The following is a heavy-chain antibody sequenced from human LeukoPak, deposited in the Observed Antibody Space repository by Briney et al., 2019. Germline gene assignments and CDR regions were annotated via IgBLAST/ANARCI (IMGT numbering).Heavy chain of an antibody. J-gene: IGHJ6*02. CDR2: IRYDGSYK. Sequence: GGSLRLSCAASGFTFSSYGMHWVRQAPGKGLEWVAFIRYDGSYKYYADSVKGRFTISRDNSKNTLYLQMNSLRAEDTAVYYCARSYDSSGYFSYYYYGMDVWGQGTTVTVSS. V-gene: IGHV3-30*02. CDR1: GFTFSSYG. D-gene: IGHD3-22*01. CDR3: ARSYDSSGYFSYYYYGMDV.